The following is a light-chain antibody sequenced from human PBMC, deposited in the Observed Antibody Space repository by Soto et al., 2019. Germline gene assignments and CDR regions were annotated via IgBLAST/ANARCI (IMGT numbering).Light chain of an antibody. CDR2: SDD. Sequence: QSVLTQSPSASGTPGQRVTISCYGSSSNIGSYPVYWYQQLPRTAPKLLINSDDQRPSGVPDRFSASKSGTSASLAISGLRSEDEADYYCAAWDASLSGHVFGAGTKLTVL. CDR3: AAWDASLSGHV. CDR1: SSNIGSYP. J-gene: IGLJ1*01. V-gene: IGLV1-47*02.